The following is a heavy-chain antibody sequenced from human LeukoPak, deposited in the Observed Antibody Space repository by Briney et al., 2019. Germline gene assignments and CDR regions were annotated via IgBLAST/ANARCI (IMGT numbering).Heavy chain of an antibody. CDR2: ISSSGSTI. CDR3: GDCTNGVCQYD. D-gene: IGHD2-8*01. V-gene: IGHV3-11*04. Sequence: GGSLRLSCAASGFTFSDYYMSWIRQAPGKGLEWVSYISSSGSTIYYADSVKGRFTISRDNAKNSLYLQMNSLRAEDTAVYYCGDCTNGVCQYDRGQGTLVTVSS. CDR1: GFTFSDYY. J-gene: IGHJ4*02.